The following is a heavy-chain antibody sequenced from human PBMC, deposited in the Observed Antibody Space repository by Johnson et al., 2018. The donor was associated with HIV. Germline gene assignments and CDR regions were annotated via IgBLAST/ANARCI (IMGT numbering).Heavy chain of an antibody. CDR1: GFTFSSYA. Sequence: VQLVESGGGVVQPGRSLRLSCTASGFTFSSYAMHWVRQAPGKGLEWVAVISYDGSEKYYVDSVKGRFTISRDNSKNTLYLQMNSLRAEDTAVYYCAKGFFELDDAFDIWGQGTMVTVSS. V-gene: IGHV3-30*04. J-gene: IGHJ3*02. D-gene: IGHD3/OR15-3a*01. CDR3: AKGFFELDDAFDI. CDR2: ISYDGSEK.